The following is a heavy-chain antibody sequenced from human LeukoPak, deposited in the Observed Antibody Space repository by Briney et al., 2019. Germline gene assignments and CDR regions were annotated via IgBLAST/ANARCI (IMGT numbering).Heavy chain of an antibody. V-gene: IGHV3-23*01. CDR2: ISSSGGST. CDR3: AKVPYDSSGYYPLGFDY. Sequence: GGSLRLSCAASGFTFSSYAMSWVRQAPGQGLEWVSAISSSGGSTYYADSVRGRFTISRDNSKNTLYLQMNSLRAEDTAVYYCAKVPYDSSGYYPLGFDYWGQGTLVTVSS. D-gene: IGHD3-22*01. J-gene: IGHJ4*02. CDR1: GFTFSSYA.